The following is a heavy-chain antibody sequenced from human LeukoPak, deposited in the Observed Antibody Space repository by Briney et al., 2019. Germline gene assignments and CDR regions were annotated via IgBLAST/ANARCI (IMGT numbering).Heavy chain of an antibody. CDR2: LNSDASST. V-gene: IGHV3-74*01. CDR1: GFLFSNYW. CDR3: VRGPYLYGDDYYYYYMDV. D-gene: IGHD4-17*01. J-gene: IGHJ6*03. Sequence: GGSLRLSCAASGFLFSNYWMHWVRQAPGKGLVWVSRLNSDASSTSYADSVKGRFTISRDNVKNTLYLQLNSLRAEDTAVYYCVRGPYLYGDDYYYYYMDVWGKGTTVTVSS.